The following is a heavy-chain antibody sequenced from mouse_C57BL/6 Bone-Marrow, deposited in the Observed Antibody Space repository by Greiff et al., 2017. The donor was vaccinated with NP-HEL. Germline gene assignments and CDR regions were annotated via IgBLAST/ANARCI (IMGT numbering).Heavy chain of an antibody. CDR3: SSSYYGNRYYFDY. D-gene: IGHD2-10*01. CDR2: IYPRSGNT. V-gene: IGHV1-81*01. J-gene: IGHJ2*01. Sequence: QVQLQQSGAELARPGASVKLSCTASGYTFTSYGISWVQQSTGQGLEWIGEIYPRSGNTYYNEKFKGKATLTADKSSSTAYMELRSLTSEDSAVYFCSSSYYGNRYYFDYWGQGTTLTVSS. CDR1: GYTFTSYG.